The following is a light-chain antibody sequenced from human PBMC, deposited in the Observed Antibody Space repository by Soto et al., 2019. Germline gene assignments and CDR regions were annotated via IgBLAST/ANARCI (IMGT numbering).Light chain of an antibody. V-gene: IGLV8-61*01. CDR3: VLYMGSGISL. J-gene: IGLJ3*02. CDR1: SGSVSTNYF. CDR2: STN. Sequence: QAVVTQEPSFSVSPGGTVTLTCGLSSGSVSTNYFPSWYQQTPGQSPRTLIYSTNTLSSGVPDRFSGSILGNKAALTITGAQADDESDYYCVLYMGSGISLFGGGTKLTVL.